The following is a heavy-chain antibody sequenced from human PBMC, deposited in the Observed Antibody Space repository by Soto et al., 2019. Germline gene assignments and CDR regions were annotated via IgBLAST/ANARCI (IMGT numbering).Heavy chain of an antibody. J-gene: IGHJ5*02. CDR1: GFPFSDHA. CDR3: ARLFWSGYLIDP. V-gene: IGHV3-23*01. CDR2: ITGRGDST. Sequence: LRLSCAASGFPFSDHAMHWVRQTPGKGLEWVSAITGRGDSTYYADSVKGRFTIPRDNSKNTLYLQMNSLRAEDTAVYYCARLFWSGYLIDPWGQGTLVTVSS. D-gene: IGHD3-3*01.